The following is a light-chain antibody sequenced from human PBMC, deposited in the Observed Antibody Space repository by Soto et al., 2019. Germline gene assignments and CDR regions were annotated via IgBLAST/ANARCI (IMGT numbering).Light chain of an antibody. J-gene: IGLJ3*02. V-gene: IGLV4-69*01. CDR3: QTWVTGPPWV. CDR2: LNSDGSH. CDR1: SGHSTYA. Sequence: QSVLTQSPSASASLGASVKLTCTLSSGHSTYAIFWHQQQPEKGPRYLMKLNSDGSHSKGDGIPDRFSGSSSGAERYLSISRLQSEDEADYYCQTWVTGPPWVFGGGTKLTVL.